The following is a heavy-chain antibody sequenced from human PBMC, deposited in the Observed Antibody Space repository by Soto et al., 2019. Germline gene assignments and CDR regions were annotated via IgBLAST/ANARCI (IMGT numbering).Heavy chain of an antibody. CDR3: ARIPYYYGSGSYYYYYGMDV. D-gene: IGHD3-10*01. J-gene: IGHJ6*02. CDR2: IDWDDDK. V-gene: IGHV2-70*01. Sequence: SAPTLVNPTQTLTLTCTFSGFSLSTSGMCVSWIRQPPGKALEWLALIDWDDDKYYSTSLKTRLTISKDTSKNQVVLTMTNMDPVDTATYYCARIPYYYGSGSYYYYYGMDVWGQGTTVTVSS. CDR1: GFSLSTSGMC.